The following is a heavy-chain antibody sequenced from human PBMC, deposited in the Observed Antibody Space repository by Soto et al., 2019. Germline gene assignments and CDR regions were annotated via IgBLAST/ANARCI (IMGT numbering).Heavy chain of an antibody. Sequence: GGSLRLSCAASGFTFSSYGMHWVRQAPGKGLEWVAVIWYDGSNKYYADPVKGRSTTSRDNSTTTLYLQMNSLRAEDTAVYYCARDRVAAGTLSYYYYGMDVWGQGTTVTVSS. D-gene: IGHD6-13*01. V-gene: IGHV3-33*01. CDR3: ARDRVAAGTLSYYYYGMDV. J-gene: IGHJ6*02. CDR2: IWYDGSNK. CDR1: GFTFSSYG.